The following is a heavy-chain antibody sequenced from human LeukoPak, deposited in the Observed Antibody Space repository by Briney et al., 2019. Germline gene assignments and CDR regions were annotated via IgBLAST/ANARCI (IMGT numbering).Heavy chain of an antibody. V-gene: IGHV3-23*01. Sequence: PGGSLRLSCAASGFTFSSYAMSWVRQEPGKGLDWDSAISGSGGSTYYADSVKGRFTISRDNSKNTLYLQMNSLRAEDTAVYYCAKSYDSSGYYHGYAFDIWGQGTMVTVSS. D-gene: IGHD3-22*01. CDR2: ISGSGGST. CDR1: GFTFSSYA. J-gene: IGHJ3*02. CDR3: AKSYDSSGYYHGYAFDI.